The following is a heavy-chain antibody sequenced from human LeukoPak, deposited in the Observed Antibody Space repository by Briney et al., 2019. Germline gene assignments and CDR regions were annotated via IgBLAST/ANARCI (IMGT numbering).Heavy chain of an antibody. CDR1: GFTVITND. CDR3: ARGVEPLAANTLAY. V-gene: IGHV3-53*01. CDR2: LYSDGNT. D-gene: IGHD1-14*01. Sequence: GGSLRLSCAASGFTVITNDMTWVRQAPGKGLEWVSVLYSDGNTKYADSVQGRFTISRDNSKNTLYLEMNSLSRDDTAVYYCARGVEPLAANTLAYWGQGTLVTVSS. J-gene: IGHJ4*02.